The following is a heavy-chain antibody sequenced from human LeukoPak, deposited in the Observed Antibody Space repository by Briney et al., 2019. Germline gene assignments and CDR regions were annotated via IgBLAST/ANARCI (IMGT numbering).Heavy chain of an antibody. J-gene: IGHJ4*02. Sequence: AASVKVSCKASGYTFTSYAMNWVRQAPGQGLEWMGWINTNTGNPTYAQGFTGRFVFSLDTSVSTAYLQISSLKAEDTAVYYCARDITFDYYDRNFDYWGQGTLVTVSS. D-gene: IGHD3-22*01. CDR1: GYTFTSYA. CDR3: ARDITFDYYDRNFDY. CDR2: INTNTGNP. V-gene: IGHV7-4-1*02.